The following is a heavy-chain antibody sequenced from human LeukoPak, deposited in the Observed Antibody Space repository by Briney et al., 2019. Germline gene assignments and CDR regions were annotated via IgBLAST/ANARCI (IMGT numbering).Heavy chain of an antibody. CDR2: ISSSSSYI. V-gene: IGHV3-21*01. D-gene: IGHD3-9*01. CDR1: GFTFSSYS. Sequence: PGGSLRLSCAASGFTFSSYSMNWVRQAPGKGLEWVSSISSSSSYIYYADSAKGRFTISRDNAKNSLYLQMNSLRAEDTAVYYCARSRTMRYDILTGHYGMDVWGKGTTVTVSS. CDR3: ARSRTMRYDILTGHYGMDV. J-gene: IGHJ6*04.